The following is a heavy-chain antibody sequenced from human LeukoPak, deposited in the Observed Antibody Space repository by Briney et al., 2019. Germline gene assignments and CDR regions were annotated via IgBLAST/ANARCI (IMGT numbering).Heavy chain of an antibody. CDR3: ARVKLGRWLQPYYFDY. V-gene: IGHV4-59*12. CDR2: IYYSGST. D-gene: IGHD5-24*01. Sequence: SETLSLTCTVSGGSISSYYWSWIRQPPGKGLEWIGYIYYSGSTNYNPSLKSRVTISVDTSKNQFSLKLSSVTAADTAVYYCARVKLGRWLQPYYFDYWGQGTLVTVSS. CDR1: GGSISSYY. J-gene: IGHJ4*02.